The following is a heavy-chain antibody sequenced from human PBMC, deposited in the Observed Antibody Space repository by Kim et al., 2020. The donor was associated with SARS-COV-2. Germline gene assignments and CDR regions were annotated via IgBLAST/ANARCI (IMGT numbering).Heavy chain of an antibody. Sequence: GGSLRLSCAASGFTFSSYAMHWVRQAPGKGLEYVSAISSNGGSTYYANSVKGRFTISRDNSKNTLYLQMGSLRAEDMAVYYFARPRNKDIVGGMDVWGQGTTVTVSS. J-gene: IGHJ6*02. D-gene: IGHD5-12*01. CDR2: ISSNGGST. CDR3: ARPRNKDIVGGMDV. CDR1: GFTFSSYA. V-gene: IGHV3-64*01.